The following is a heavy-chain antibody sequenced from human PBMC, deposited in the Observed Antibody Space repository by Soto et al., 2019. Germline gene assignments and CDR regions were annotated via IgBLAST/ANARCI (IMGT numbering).Heavy chain of an antibody. J-gene: IGHJ6*02. CDR2: MYNTGST. V-gene: IGHV4-59*08. D-gene: IGHD3-22*01. CDR1: GGSISSYY. Sequence: SETLSLTCTVSGGSISSYYWSWIRQPPGKGLEWIGYMYNTGSTVYNPSLKSRVTISVDTSKNQFSLKLSSVTAADTAVYYCARHPSRRYYDSSGYYYPLVYGMDVWGQGTTVTVSS. CDR3: ARHPSRRYYDSSGYYYPLVYGMDV.